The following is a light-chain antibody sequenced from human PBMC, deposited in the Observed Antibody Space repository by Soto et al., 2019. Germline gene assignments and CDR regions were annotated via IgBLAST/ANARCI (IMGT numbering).Light chain of an antibody. Sequence: QSVLTQPPSVSGAPGQRVTISCTGSSSNIGAGYDVHWYQQLPGTAPKLLIYANGNRPSGVPDRFSGSKSGTSASLAITGLQAEHEADYYCQSYDRSLSGYVLGTGTKLTVL. CDR2: ANG. CDR1: SSNIGAGYD. CDR3: QSYDRSLSGYV. J-gene: IGLJ1*01. V-gene: IGLV1-40*01.